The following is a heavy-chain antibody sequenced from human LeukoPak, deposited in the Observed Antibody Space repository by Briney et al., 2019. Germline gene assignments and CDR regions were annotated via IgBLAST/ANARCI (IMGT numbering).Heavy chain of an antibody. CDR3: AKVKYSSGWYRSYYYYGMDV. Sequence: GGSLRLSCAASGFTFSSYAMSWVRQAPGKGLEWVSAISGRGGSTYYAASVKGRFTISRDNSKNTLYLQMNSLRAEDTAVYYCAKVKYSSGWYRSYYYYGMDVWGQGTTVTISS. CDR2: ISGRGGST. D-gene: IGHD6-19*01. CDR1: GFTFSSYA. V-gene: IGHV3-23*01. J-gene: IGHJ6*02.